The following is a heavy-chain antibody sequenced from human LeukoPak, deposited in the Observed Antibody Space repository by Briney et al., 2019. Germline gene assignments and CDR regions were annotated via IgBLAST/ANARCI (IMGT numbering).Heavy chain of an antibody. D-gene: IGHD3-16*02. Sequence: PGGSLRLSCAASGFTFSSYSMNWVRQAPGKGLEWVSSISSSSSYIYYADSVKGRFTISRDNSKNSLYLQMNSLRAEDTALYYCAKDKGPRWGLRLGELSLEDWGQGTLVTVSS. CDR2: ISSSSSYI. CDR3: AKDKGPRWGLRLGELSLED. V-gene: IGHV3-21*04. CDR1: GFTFSSYS. J-gene: IGHJ4*02.